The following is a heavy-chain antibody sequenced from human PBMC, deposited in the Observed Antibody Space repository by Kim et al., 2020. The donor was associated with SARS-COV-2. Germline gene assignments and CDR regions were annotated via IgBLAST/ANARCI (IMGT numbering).Heavy chain of an antibody. D-gene: IGHD2-21*02. V-gene: IGHV4-34*01. CDR1: GGSFSGYH. CDR3: ARGRAVTAIPEY. Sequence: SETLSLTCAVYGGSFSGYHWSWIRQPPGKGLEWIGEINHSGSTNYNPSLKSRVTISVDTSKNQFSLKLSSVTAADTAVYYCARGRAVTAIPEYWGQGTLVTVSS. CDR2: INHSGST. J-gene: IGHJ4*02.